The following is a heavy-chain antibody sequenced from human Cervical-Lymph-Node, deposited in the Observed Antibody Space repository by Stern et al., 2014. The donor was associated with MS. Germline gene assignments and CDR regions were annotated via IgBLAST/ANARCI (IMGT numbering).Heavy chain of an antibody. D-gene: IGHD6-6*01. CDR1: GGSLNRGDFQ. J-gene: IGHJ4*02. Sequence: QVQLQESGPGLVKPSQTLSLPCTVSGGSLNRGDFQWTWIRQTPGRGLEWIGHITNSGSTYYRPALRSRVRISIDTSENQFSLKLTSVSAADTALYFCARGAVRGEYHFDYWGQGTLVTVSS. V-gene: IGHV4-30-4*01. CDR2: ITNSGST. CDR3: ARGAVRGEYHFDY.